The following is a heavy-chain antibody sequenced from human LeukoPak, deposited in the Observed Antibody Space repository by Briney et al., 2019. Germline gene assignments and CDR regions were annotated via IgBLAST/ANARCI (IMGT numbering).Heavy chain of an antibody. V-gene: IGHV1-24*01. D-gene: IGHD4-17*01. J-gene: IGHJ4*02. CDR2: FDPEDGET. Sequence: GASVKVSCKVSGYTLTELSMHWVRQAPGKGLEWMGVFDPEDGETIYAQKFQGRVTMTEDTSTDTAYMELSSLRSEDTAVYYCATERLDYGDYLRPLGYWGQGTLVTVSS. CDR3: ATERLDYGDYLRPLGY. CDR1: GYTLTELS.